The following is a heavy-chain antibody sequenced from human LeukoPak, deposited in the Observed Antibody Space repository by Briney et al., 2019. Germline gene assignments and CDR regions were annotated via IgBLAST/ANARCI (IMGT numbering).Heavy chain of an antibody. J-gene: IGHJ4*02. CDR2: IRGTGDST. CDR3: AKGQELDDGVFDS. Sequence: PGGSLRHSCAASGFTFTSIAMTWVRQAPGKGLEWVSTIRGTGDSTHYADSVKGRFIISRDKSKNMLYLQMNGLRAEDTAIYYCAKGQELDDGVFDSWGQGTLVTVSS. V-gene: IGHV3-23*01. D-gene: IGHD1-1*01. CDR1: GFTFTSIA.